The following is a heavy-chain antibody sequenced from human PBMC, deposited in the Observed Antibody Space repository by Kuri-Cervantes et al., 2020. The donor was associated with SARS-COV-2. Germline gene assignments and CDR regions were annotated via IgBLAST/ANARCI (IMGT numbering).Heavy chain of an antibody. V-gene: IGHV3-48*01. D-gene: IGHD6-19*01. CDR1: GFTFSSYS. CDR2: ISCSSSTI. Sequence: GESLKVSCAASGFTFSSYSMNWVRQAPGKGLGWVSYISCSSSTIYYADSVKGRFTISRDNAKNSLYLQMNSLRAEDTAVYYCARDSSSGWFSYWGQGTLVTVSS. J-gene: IGHJ4*02. CDR3: ARDSSSGWFSY.